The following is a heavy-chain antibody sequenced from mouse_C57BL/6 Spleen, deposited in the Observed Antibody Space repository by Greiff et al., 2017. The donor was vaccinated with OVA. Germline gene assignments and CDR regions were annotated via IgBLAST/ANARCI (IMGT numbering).Heavy chain of an antibody. CDR2: INPNYGTT. V-gene: IGHV1-39*01. CDR3: ARGGTGSYFDY. J-gene: IGHJ2*01. CDR1: GYSFTDYN. Sequence: EVQGVESGPELVKPGASVKISCKASGYSFTDYNMNWVKQSNGTSLEWIGVINPNYGTTSYNQKFKGKATLTVDQSSSAAFMQLNSLTAENSAGYCCARGGTGSYFDYWGQGTTLTVSS. D-gene: IGHD4-1*01.